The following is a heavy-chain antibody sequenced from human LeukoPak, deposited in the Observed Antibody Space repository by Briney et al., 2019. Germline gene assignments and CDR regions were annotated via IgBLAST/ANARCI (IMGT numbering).Heavy chain of an antibody. D-gene: IGHD6-19*01. CDR1: GYTFTSYY. CDR2: INPSGGST. V-gene: IGHV1-46*01. CDR3: ARLEFPIAVAGKTGNDY. J-gene: IGHJ4*02. Sequence: ASVKVSCKASGYTFTSYYMQWVRQAPGQGLEWMGIINPSGGSTSYAQKFQGRVTMTRDTSTSTVYMELSSLRSEDTAVYYCARLEFPIAVAGKTGNDYWGQGTLVTVSS.